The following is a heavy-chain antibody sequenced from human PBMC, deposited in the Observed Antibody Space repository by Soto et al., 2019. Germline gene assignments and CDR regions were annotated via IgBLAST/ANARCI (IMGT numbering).Heavy chain of an antibody. CDR1: GYTFTSYY. Sequence: QVQLVQSGAEVKKPGASVKVSCKASGYTFTSYYMHWVRQAPGQGLEWMGIINPSGGSTSYAQKFQGRVTMTRDTSTSTVYMELSSLRSEDTAVYYCARGDSSSESYYYHYYGMDVWGQGTTVTVSS. CDR2: INPSGGST. V-gene: IGHV1-46*01. J-gene: IGHJ6*02. D-gene: IGHD6-6*01. CDR3: ARGDSSSESYYYHYYGMDV.